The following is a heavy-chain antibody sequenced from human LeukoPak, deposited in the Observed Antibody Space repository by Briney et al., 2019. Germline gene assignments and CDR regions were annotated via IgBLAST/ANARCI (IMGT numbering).Heavy chain of an antibody. CDR2: INPSGGRV. J-gene: IGHJ3*02. D-gene: IGHD3-22*01. V-gene: IGHV1-46*01. Sequence: ASVKVSCKASRYIFSSYYMYWVRQAPGQGLEWMGIINPSGGRVRSAQKFNGRVTMTRDTSTSTVYMELSSLRSEDTAVYYCARGRNYYDSSRYYYEGDAFDIWGQGTMVTVSS. CDR1: RYIFSSYY. CDR3: ARGRNYYDSSRYYYEGDAFDI.